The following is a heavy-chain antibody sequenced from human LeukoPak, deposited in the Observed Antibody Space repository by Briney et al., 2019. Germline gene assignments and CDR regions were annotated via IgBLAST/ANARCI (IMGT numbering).Heavy chain of an antibody. CDR3: ARALPPYYYDSSGYYYYFDY. V-gene: IGHV4-39*01. J-gene: IGHJ4*02. Sequence: SETLSLTCTVSGVSISSSSYYWGWIRQPPGKGLEWIGSIYYSGSTYYNPSLKSRVTISVDTSKNQFSLKLSSVTAADTAVYYCARALPPYYYDSSGYYYYFDYWGQGTLVTVSS. CDR2: IYYSGST. D-gene: IGHD3-22*01. CDR1: GVSISSSSYY.